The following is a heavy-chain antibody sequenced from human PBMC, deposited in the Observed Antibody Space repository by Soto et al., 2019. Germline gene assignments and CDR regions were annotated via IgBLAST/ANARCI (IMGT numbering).Heavy chain of an antibody. CDR3: AKHPQFSSGWYMGY. J-gene: IGHJ4*02. Sequence: EVQLLESGGGLVQPGGSLRLCWAASGFTFSSYAMSWVRQAPGKGLEWVSAISGSGGSTYYADSVKGRFTISRDNSKNTLYLQMNSLRAEDTAVYYCAKHPQFSSGWYMGYWGQGPLLTVSS. D-gene: IGHD6-19*01. CDR1: GFTFSSYA. CDR2: ISGSGGST. V-gene: IGHV3-23*01.